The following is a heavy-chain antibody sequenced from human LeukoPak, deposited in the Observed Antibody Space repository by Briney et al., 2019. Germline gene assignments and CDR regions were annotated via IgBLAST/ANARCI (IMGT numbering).Heavy chain of an antibody. CDR3: ARYGSGGNWFDP. V-gene: IGHV4-39*01. Sequence: SETLSLTCTVSGGSISSSSYYWGWIRQPPGKGLEWIGSIYYSGSTYYNPSLTSRVTISVDTSKNQFSLKLSSVTAADTAVYYCARYGSGGNWFDPWGQGTLVTVSS. CDR1: GGSISSSSYY. J-gene: IGHJ5*02. D-gene: IGHD3-10*01. CDR2: IYYSGST.